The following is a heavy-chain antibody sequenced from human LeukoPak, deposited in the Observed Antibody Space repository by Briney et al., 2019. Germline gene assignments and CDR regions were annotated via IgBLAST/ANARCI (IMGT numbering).Heavy chain of an antibody. V-gene: IGHV4-4*07. CDR2: FYNTGTA. CDR3: AKETLAAGSNWFDP. Sequence: SETLSLTCTVSGGSIRSDDWSWIRQPASKGLEWIGRFYNTGTANYNPYFKSRITMSIDTSKNQFSLKLRSVTAADTAVYFCAKETLAAGSNWFDPWGQGILVTVSS. CDR1: GGSIRSDD. J-gene: IGHJ5*02. D-gene: IGHD6-13*01.